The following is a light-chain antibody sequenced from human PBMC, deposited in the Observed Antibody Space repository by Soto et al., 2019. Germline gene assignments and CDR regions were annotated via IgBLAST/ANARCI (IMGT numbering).Light chain of an antibody. CDR2: QAS. CDR1: QSISSW. J-gene: IGKJ2*01. V-gene: IGKV1-5*03. CDR3: QQYDSYPFT. Sequence: DIQMTQSPSTLSASVGDRVTITCRASQSISSWLAWSQQKPGKAPNLLIYQASSLEGGVPSRFSGSGSGTEFTLTINSLQPDYSATDYCQQYDSYPFTFGQGTKLEIK.